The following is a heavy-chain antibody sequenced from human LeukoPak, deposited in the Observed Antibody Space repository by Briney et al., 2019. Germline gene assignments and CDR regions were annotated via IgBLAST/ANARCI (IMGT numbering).Heavy chain of an antibody. CDR2: INHSGST. V-gene: IGHV4-34*01. D-gene: IGHD3-10*01. J-gene: IGHJ5*02. CDR1: GGSFSGYY. CDR3: ARGLAEGSGSYYPGRRNWFDP. Sequence: SETLSLTCAVYGGSFSGYYWSWIRQPPGKGLEWIGEINHSGSTNYNPSLKSRVTISVDTSMNQFSLKLSSVTAADTAVYYCARGLAEGSGSYYPGRRNWFDPWGQGTLVTVSS.